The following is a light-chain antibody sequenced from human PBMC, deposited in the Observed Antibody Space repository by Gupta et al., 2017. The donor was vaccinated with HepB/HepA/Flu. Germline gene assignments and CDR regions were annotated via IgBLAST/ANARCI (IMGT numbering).Light chain of an antibody. J-gene: IGKJ1*01. CDR1: QSIATY. CDR2: SAS. Sequence: DIQMTQSPSSLSASVGDRVTITCRASQSIATYLNWYQQRPGTGKAPKLLIFSASNLQSGVPSRFSGSGSGTDFSLTITNLQLEHFATYYCQQGATTPWTFGQGTKL. V-gene: IGKV1-39*01. CDR3: QQGATTPWT.